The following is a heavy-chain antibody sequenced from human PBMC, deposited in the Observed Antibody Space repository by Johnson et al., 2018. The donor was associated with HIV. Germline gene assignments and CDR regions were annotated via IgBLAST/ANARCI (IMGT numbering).Heavy chain of an antibody. V-gene: IGHV3-66*01. CDR2: IYSGGST. D-gene: IGHD6-6*01. CDR1: GFSVSNNY. CDR3: AKERQLVRAFDI. J-gene: IGHJ3*02. Sequence: VQLVESGGGLVQPGGSLRLSCGASGFSVSNNYMNWVRQAPGTGLEWVSVIYSGGSTYYADSVRGRFTISRDNSKNTLYLQMNSLRPEDTAVYYCAKERQLVRAFDIWGQGTMVTVSS.